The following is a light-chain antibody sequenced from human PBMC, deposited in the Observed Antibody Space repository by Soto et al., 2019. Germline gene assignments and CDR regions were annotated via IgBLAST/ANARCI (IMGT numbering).Light chain of an antibody. CDR2: KAS. J-gene: IGKJ1*01. V-gene: IGKV1-5*03. CDR3: QQYNSYPWT. CDR1: QSINSW. Sequence: DIQMTQSPSTLSASVGDRVTITCRASQSINSWLAWYQQKPGKAPKLLIYKASSLESGVTSRISGSVSWTEFTLTISILQPDDFATYYCQQYNSYPWTFGQGTKVDIK.